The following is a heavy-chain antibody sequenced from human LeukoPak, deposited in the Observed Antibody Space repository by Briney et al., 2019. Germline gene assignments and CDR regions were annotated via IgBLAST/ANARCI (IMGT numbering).Heavy chain of an antibody. CDR3: ARGAVANQDY. Sequence: GGSLRLSCAASGFTFSSYSMNWVRQAPGKGLEWVSSISSSSSYIYYADSVKGRLTISRDNAKNSLYLQMNSLRAEDTAVYYCARGAVANQDYWGQGTLVTVSS. D-gene: IGHD6-19*01. V-gene: IGHV3-21*01. CDR1: GFTFSSYS. J-gene: IGHJ4*02. CDR2: ISSSSSYI.